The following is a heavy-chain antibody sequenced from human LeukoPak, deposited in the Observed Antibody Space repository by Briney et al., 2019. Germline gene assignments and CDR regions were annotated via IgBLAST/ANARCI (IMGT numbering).Heavy chain of an antibody. V-gene: IGHV4-59*01. CDR1: GGSISGYY. Sequence: QSSETLSLTCTVSGGSISGYYWSWIRQPPGKGLEWIGYIYYSGSTNYNPSLKSRVTISVDTSKNQFSLKLSSVTAADTAVYYCARAQGYSYGPEAFDIWGQGTMVTVSS. D-gene: IGHD5-18*01. CDR2: IYYSGST. J-gene: IGHJ3*02. CDR3: ARAQGYSYGPEAFDI.